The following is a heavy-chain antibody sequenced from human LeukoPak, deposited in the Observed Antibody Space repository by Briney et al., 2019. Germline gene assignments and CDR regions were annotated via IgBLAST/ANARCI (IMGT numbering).Heavy chain of an antibody. V-gene: IGHV3-7*04. D-gene: IGHD1-14*01. CDR3: ARARIDH. Sequence: PGGSPRLSCAASGFTFNSYWMTWVRQAPGQGLEWVATIKDDGSEKYNVDSVKGRFTITRDNGKKSLYLEMSSLRVEDTAIYYCARARIDHWGQGTLVTVSS. CDR1: GFTFNSYW. CDR2: IKDDGSEK. J-gene: IGHJ5*02.